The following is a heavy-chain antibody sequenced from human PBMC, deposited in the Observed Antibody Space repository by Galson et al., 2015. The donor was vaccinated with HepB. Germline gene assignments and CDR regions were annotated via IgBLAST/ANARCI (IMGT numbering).Heavy chain of an antibody. D-gene: IGHD1-26*01. CDR1: GFSLSTSGMC. J-gene: IGHJ4*02. V-gene: IGHV2-70*01. Sequence: PALVKPTQTLTLTCTFSGFSLSTSGMCVSWIRQPPGKALEWLALIDWDDDKYYSTPLKTRLTISKDTSKNQVILTMTNMDPVDTATYYCARFIVGATTPLEDYWGQGTLVTVSS. CDR2: IDWDDDK. CDR3: ARFIVGATTPLEDY.